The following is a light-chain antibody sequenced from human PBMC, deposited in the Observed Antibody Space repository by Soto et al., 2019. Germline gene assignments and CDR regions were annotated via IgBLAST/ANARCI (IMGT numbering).Light chain of an antibody. CDR1: QTITTY. V-gene: IGKV1-39*01. Sequence: DVQMTQSPSDLAASVGDRFTITCRTSQTITTYLNWYQQKPGKAPKLLIYAASSLQIGVPPRLSGSGSGTDFTLAISSLKHEDFATYECQQSYSAPRTFGQGTQVDIK. CDR2: AAS. J-gene: IGKJ1*01. CDR3: QQSYSAPRT.